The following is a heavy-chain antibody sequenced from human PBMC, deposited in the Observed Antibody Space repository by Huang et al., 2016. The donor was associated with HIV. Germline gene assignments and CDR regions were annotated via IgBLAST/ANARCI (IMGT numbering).Heavy chain of an antibody. V-gene: IGHV4-39*01. CDR2: VSFRGKM. CDR1: GCSVNIENYY. J-gene: IGHJ4*02. Sequence: LQESGPGLVKPSETLSLKCGVSGCSVNIENYYWGWIRQSPGKGLEWIGGVSFRGKMFSNPSLSSRVVMSIDTSKNQFSLTLRDVTGADSAIYYCARQTAPTNGVYNFFLRYWGPGSLVTVSS. D-gene: IGHD2-8*01. CDR3: ARQTAPTNGVYNFFLRY.